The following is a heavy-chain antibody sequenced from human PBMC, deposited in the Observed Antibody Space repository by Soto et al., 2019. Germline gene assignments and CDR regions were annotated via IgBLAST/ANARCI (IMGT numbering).Heavy chain of an antibody. Sequence: QVQLQESGPGLMKLSGTLSLICSVSGESVGRGTNYWSWVRQAPGRGLEWIGYIFDAATAIYNPSFESRVSISLDAAKNQVSLKLTSVTAADTAIYYCARDRRGRADGFIYYYGMEVWGQGTSVTVSS. CDR3: ARDRRGRADGFIYYYGMEV. CDR1: GESVGRGTNY. V-gene: IGHV4-61*01. J-gene: IGHJ6*02. CDR2: IFDAATA. D-gene: IGHD6-13*01.